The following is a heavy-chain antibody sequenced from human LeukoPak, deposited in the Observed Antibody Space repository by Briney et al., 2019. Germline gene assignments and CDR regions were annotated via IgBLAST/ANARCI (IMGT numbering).Heavy chain of an antibody. D-gene: IGHD3-3*01. J-gene: IGHJ6*03. V-gene: IGHV3-21*01. CDR3: ARPYYDFWSGYYAGGSHYYYYMDV. CDR2: ISSSSCYI. CDR1: GFTFSSYS. Sequence: GGSLRLSCAASGFTFSSYSMNWVRQAPGKGLEWVSSISSSSCYIYYADSVKGRFTISRDNAKNSLYLQMNSLRAEDTAVYYCARPYYDFWSGYYAGGSHYYYYMDVWSKGTTVTVSS.